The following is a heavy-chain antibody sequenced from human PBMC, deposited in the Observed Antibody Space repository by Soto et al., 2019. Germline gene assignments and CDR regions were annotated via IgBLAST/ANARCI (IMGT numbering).Heavy chain of an antibody. V-gene: IGHV1-18*01. CDR1: GYTFTSYG. CDR2: INGYNGNT. D-gene: IGHD2-21*02. Sequence: QVQLVQSGAEVKRPGASAKVSCKASGYTFTSYGISWVRQAPGQGLEWMGCINGYNGNTNYVTKFEARVTMTTAPSTSTAYMELTSLRSDDTAVYYCARHFGDCTWNDYWGQGTLVTVSS. J-gene: IGHJ4*02. CDR3: ARHFGDCTWNDY.